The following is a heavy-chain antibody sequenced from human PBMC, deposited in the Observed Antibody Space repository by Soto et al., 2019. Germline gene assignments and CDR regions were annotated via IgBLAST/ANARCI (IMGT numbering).Heavy chain of an antibody. D-gene: IGHD2-2*01. J-gene: IGHJ6*03. V-gene: IGHV1-8*01. CDR1: GYTLISYD. CDR3: ASGSTGPTRYYMDV. CDR2: MNPDSGNT. Sequence: ASVKVSCKASGYTLISYDINWVRQVTGQGLEWMGWMNPDSGNTGYAQRFQGRVTMTRDTCTGTAYLELSSLRSEDTAVYYCASGSTGPTRYYMDVWSKGTTVTVSS.